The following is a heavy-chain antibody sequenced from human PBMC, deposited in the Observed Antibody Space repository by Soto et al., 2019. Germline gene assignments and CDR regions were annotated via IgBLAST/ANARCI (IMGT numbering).Heavy chain of an antibody. CDR3: ARMYSSGSGWFHP. Sequence: PSETLSLTCTVPGGSINSGGSYWTWIRHHPGKGLEWFGNIYYSGTTHYNPSLEGRVFISLDTSRNQFSLKVTSVTAADSARYYCARMYSSGSGWFHPWGQGTLVTVS. J-gene: IGHJ5*02. CDR2: IYYSGTT. V-gene: IGHV4-31*03. D-gene: IGHD6-19*01. CDR1: GGSINSGGSY.